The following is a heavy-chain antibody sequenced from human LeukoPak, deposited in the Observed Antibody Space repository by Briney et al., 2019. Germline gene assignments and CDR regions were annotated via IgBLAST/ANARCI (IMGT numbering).Heavy chain of an antibody. Sequence: SETRSLTCTVSGGSISGYYWSWIRQPAGKGLEWIGRIYTSGSTNYNPSLKSRVTMSVDTSKNQFSLKLSSVTAADTAVYYCARGRFGGTSFDYWGQGTLVTVSS. CDR1: GGSISGYY. CDR2: IYTSGST. CDR3: ARGRFGGTSFDY. J-gene: IGHJ4*02. V-gene: IGHV4-4*07. D-gene: IGHD3-10*01.